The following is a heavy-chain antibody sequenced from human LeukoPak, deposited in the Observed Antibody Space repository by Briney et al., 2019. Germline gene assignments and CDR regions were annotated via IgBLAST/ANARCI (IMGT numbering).Heavy chain of an antibody. J-gene: IGHJ4*02. CDR1: GFTFSSYS. D-gene: IGHD2-15*01. CDR3: ARDRSAATAGFDY. Sequence: GGSLRLSCAASGFTFSSYSMNWVRQAPGKGLEWVSSISSSSSYIYYADSVKGRFTISRDNAKNSLYLQMNSLRAEDTAVYYCARDRSAATAGFDYWGQGTLVTVSS. CDR2: ISSSSSYI. V-gene: IGHV3-21*01.